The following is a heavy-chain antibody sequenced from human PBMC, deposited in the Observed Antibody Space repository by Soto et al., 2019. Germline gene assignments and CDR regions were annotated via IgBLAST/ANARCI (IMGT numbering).Heavy chain of an antibody. Sequence: QVQLVQSGAEVKKPGSSVKVSCEASGGTFNTYTINWVRQAPERGLEWMGQVIPMYDSVNYAESFQGRVTITADKSTNIAYMELSSLRSEDTALYFCASWRSYSGSYCFDYWGQGTLVIVSS. CDR1: GGTFNTYT. CDR2: VIPMYDSV. V-gene: IGHV1-69*06. CDR3: ASWRSYSGSYCFDY. D-gene: IGHD1-26*01. J-gene: IGHJ4*02.